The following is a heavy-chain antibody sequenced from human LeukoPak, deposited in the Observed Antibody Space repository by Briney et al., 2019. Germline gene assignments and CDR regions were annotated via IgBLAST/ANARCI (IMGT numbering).Heavy chain of an antibody. D-gene: IGHD2-2*01. CDR2: IIPILGIA. V-gene: IGHV1-69*04. J-gene: IGHJ4*02. Sequence: SVKVSCKASGGTFSSYAISWVRQAPGQGLEWMGRIIPILGIANYAQKFQGRVTITADKSTSTAYMELSSLRSEDTAVYYCTRDQPAPLQRLDIGPDDFDYWGQGTLVTVSS. CDR1: GGTFSSYA. CDR3: TRDQPAPLQRLDIGPDDFDY.